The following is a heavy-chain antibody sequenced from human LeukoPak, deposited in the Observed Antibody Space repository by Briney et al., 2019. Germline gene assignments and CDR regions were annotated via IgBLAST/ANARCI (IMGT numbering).Heavy chain of an antibody. D-gene: IGHD3-3*01. Sequence: PGGSLRLSCAASGFTFSSYGMHWVRQAPGKGLEWVAFIRYDGSNKYYADSVKGRFTISRDNSKNTLYLQMNSLRAKDTAVYYCAGVDFWSGYRDYWGQGTLVTVSS. CDR2: IRYDGSNK. J-gene: IGHJ4*02. CDR1: GFTFSSYG. CDR3: AGVDFWSGYRDY. V-gene: IGHV3-30*02.